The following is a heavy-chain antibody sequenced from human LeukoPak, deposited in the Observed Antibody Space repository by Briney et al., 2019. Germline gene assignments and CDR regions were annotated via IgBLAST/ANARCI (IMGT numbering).Heavy chain of an antibody. Sequence: SETLSLTCTVSGGSISSSSYYWGWIRQPPGKGLEWIGSIYYSGSTYYNPSLKSRVTISVDTSKNQFSLKLSSVTAADTAVYYCARGREIAVAGWGSRRPYYGMDVWGQGTTVTVSS. D-gene: IGHD6-19*01. V-gene: IGHV4-39*07. CDR2: IYYSGST. CDR1: GGSISSSSYY. CDR3: ARGREIAVAGWGSRRPYYGMDV. J-gene: IGHJ6*02.